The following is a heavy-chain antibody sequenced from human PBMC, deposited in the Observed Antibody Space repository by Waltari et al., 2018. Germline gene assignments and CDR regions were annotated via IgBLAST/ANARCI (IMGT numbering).Heavy chain of an antibody. CDR2: ISSSSSYI. V-gene: IGHV3-21*01. J-gene: IGHJ4*02. CDR3: ARSSYYYDSSGYSLDY. Sequence: EVHLFYSFLFLVNPCWSLRLSFSASVFTFSSYSMNWVRPAPGKGLEWVSSISSSSSYIYYADSVKGRFTISRDNAKNSLYLQMNSLRAEDTAVYYCARSSYYYDSSGYSLDYWGQGTLVTVSS. D-gene: IGHD3-22*01. CDR1: VFTFSSYS.